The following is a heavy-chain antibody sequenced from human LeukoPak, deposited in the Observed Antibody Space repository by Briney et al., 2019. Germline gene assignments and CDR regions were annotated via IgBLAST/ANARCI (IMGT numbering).Heavy chain of an antibody. V-gene: IGHV3-53*01. J-gene: IGHJ4*02. D-gene: IGHD3-22*01. CDR2: IYSGGST. Sequence: GGSLRLSCAASGFTVSSNYMSWVRQAPGKGLEWVSVIYSGGSTYYADSVKGRFTISRDNSKNTLYLQMNSLRAEDTAGYYCAREYDSSGYLDYWGQGTLVTVSS. CDR1: GFTVSSNY. CDR3: AREYDSSGYLDY.